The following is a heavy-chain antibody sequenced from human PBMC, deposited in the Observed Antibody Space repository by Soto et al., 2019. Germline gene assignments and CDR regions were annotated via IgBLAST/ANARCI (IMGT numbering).Heavy chain of an antibody. D-gene: IGHD6-13*01. J-gene: IGHJ4*02. CDR3: AREVGQRYSSSWYSTFDY. CDR2: TYYRSKWYN. Sequence: SQTLSLTCAISGDSVSSNSAAWNWIRQSPSRGLEWLGRTYYRSKWYNDYAVSVKSRITINPDTSKNQFSLQLNSVTPEDTAVYYCAREVGQRYSSSWYSTFDYWGKGTLGTASS. CDR1: GDSVSSNSAA. V-gene: IGHV6-1*01.